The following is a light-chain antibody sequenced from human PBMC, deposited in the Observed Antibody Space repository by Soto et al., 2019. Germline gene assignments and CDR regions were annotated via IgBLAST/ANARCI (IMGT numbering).Light chain of an antibody. J-gene: IGLJ1*01. V-gene: IGLV1-47*01. CDR2: RNN. CDR3: ATWDDSLSNYV. CDR1: SSNIGSNY. Sequence: QSVLTQPPSSSGTPGQRVTLSFSGSSSNIGSNYVYWYQHLTGTAPKLLIYRNNQRPSGVPDRFSGSKSGTSASLAISGLRSEDEADYYCATWDDSLSNYVFGTGTKVPVL.